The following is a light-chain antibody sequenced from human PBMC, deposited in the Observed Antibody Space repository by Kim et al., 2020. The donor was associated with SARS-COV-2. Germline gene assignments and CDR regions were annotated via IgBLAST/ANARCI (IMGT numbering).Light chain of an antibody. CDR3: SSYSGSNNLV. V-gene: IGLV2-8*01. Sequence: GQSGTIACTGTSSDVGDNDSVSWYLRHPGKAPKLIIYAVRGRPSGVPDRFSGSKYGNTASLTVSGLQAEEEGNYYCSSYSGSNNLVFVGGTQLTVL. CDR2: AVR. CDR1: SSDVGDNDS. J-gene: IGLJ3*02.